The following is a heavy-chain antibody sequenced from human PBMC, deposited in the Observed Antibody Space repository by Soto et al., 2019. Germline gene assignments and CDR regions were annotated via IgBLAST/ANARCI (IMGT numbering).Heavy chain of an antibody. CDR3: ARDRGYNSGTYGWAFDF. V-gene: IGHV3-48*03. CDR2: ISSSGTSI. J-gene: IGHJ4*02. D-gene: IGHD5-12*01. Sequence: EVQLVESGGGLVQPGGSLRLSCAASRFTFNRYEMNWVRQAPGKGLEWIASISSSGTSIYYADSVNGRFSISRDNDKNSVFLAMNSLRVDDKAVYYCARDRGYNSGTYGWAFDFWGQGTLVTVSS. CDR1: RFTFNRYE.